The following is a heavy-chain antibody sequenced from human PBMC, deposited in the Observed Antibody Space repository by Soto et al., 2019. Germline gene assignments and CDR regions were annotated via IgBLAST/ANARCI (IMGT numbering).Heavy chain of an antibody. CDR3: AAGLSGDRGTYYYYYMDV. V-gene: IGHV1-58*02. CDR1: GFTFTSSA. D-gene: IGHD5-18*01. Sequence: QMQLVQSGPEVKKPGTSVKVSCKASGFTFTSSAMQWVRQTRGQRLEWIGLIVVGSGNTNYAQKFQERVTITRDMSTSTAYMELSSLRSADTAVYYCAAGLSGDRGTYYYYYMDVWAKGTTVTVSS. J-gene: IGHJ6*03. CDR2: IVVGSGNT.